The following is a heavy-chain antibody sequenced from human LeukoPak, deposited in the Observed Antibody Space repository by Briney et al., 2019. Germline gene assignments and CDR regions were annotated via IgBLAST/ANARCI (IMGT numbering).Heavy chain of an antibody. J-gene: IGHJ6*03. CDR2: IYYSGST. CDR3: ARGFAVTTNYYYYMDV. CDR1: GGSISSSSYY. D-gene: IGHD4-11*01. Sequence: SETLSLTCTVSGGSISSSSYYWSWIRQPPGKGLEWIGYIYYSGSTNYNPSLKSRVSISVDASKNQFSLRLNSVTAADTAVYYCARGFAVTTNYYYYMDVWGKGTTVTVSS. V-gene: IGHV4-61*01.